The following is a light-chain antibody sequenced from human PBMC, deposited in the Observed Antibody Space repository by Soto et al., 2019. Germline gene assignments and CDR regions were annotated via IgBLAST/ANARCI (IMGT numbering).Light chain of an antibody. CDR3: SAYAGSNKRYV. V-gene: IGLV2-8*01. CDR2: EVS. J-gene: IGLJ1*01. CDR1: SSDVGGYNY. Sequence: QSALTQPPSAAGSPGQSVTISCTGTSSDVGGYNYVSWYQQHPGKAPKLMIYEVSKRPSGVPDRFSGSKSGNTASLTVSGLQAEDEAGYYCSAYAGSNKRYVGGTGT.